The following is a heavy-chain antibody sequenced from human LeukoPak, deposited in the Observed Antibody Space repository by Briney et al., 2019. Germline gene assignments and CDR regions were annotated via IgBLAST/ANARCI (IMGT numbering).Heavy chain of an antibody. V-gene: IGHV1-2*02. CDR2: INPNSGGT. J-gene: IGHJ5*02. CDR3: ARDEARYSRGYYPNWFDP. CDR1: GYTFTGYY. D-gene: IGHD3-22*01. Sequence: ASVKVSCKASGYTFTGYYMHWVRQAPGQGLEWMGWINPNSGGTNYAQKFQGRVTMTTDTSTTTAYMEVRSLRFDDTAVYYCARDEARYSRGYYPNWFDPWGQGTLVTVSS.